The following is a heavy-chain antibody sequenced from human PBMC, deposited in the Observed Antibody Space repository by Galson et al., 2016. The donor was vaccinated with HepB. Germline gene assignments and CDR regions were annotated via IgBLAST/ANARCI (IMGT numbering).Heavy chain of an antibody. CDR1: GASVQYSY. V-gene: IGHV4-59*02. Sequence: SETLSLTCAVSGASVQYSYWSWIRQPPGKGRGWLGYMYYNGERIYSPPFLSRATISVDTSKNYFSLQLTSVTAADTAVNYCARLDHYHNGYKDWGQGALVTVSS. J-gene: IGHJ4*01. D-gene: IGHD5-24*01. CDR3: ARLDHYHNGYKD. CDR2: MYYNGER.